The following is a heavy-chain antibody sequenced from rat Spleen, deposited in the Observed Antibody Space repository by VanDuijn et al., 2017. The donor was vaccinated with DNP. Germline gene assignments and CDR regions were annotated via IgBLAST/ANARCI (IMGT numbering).Heavy chain of an antibody. V-gene: IGHV5S11*01. CDR1: GFSFSHYY. CDR2: ISTGRGTT. J-gene: IGHJ4*01. Sequence: EVQLVESGGGLVQPGGSMKLSCAASGFSFSHYYMAWVRQAPTKGLEWVASISTGRGTTYYRDAVKGRVTISRDNAESILYLHVDSLTSEGTATYYCARHMDTGPYYAMDAWGQGISVTVSS. D-gene: IGHD4-1*01. CDR3: ARHMDTGPYYAMDA.